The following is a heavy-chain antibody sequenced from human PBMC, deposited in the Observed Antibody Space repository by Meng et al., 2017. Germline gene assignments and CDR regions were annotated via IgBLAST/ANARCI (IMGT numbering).Heavy chain of an antibody. V-gene: IGHV1-69*01. D-gene: IGHD6-13*01. CDR2: IIPIFGTA. CDR3: ARDSDSSSWYDYFGY. J-gene: IGHJ4*02. CDR1: VGAFSSYA. Sequence: QWVEVAAQVKTQWSSGKVCCKAYVGAFSSYAISWVRQAPGQGLEWMGGIIPIFGTANYAQKFQGRVTITADESTSTAYMELSSLRSEDTAVYYCARDSDSSSWYDYFGYWGQGTLVTVSS.